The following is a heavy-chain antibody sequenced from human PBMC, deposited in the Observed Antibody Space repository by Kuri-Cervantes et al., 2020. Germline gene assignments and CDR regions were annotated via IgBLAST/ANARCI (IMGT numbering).Heavy chain of an antibody. Sequence: SLKISCAASGFTFDNYAMHWVRQAPGKGLEWVSGISWNSGSIGYADSVKGRFTISRDNAKNSLYLQMKSLRAEDTALYYCARGSYGSGSPKVVYYYYYGMDVWGQGTTVTVSS. CDR3: ARGSYGSGSPKVVYYYYYGMDV. CDR1: GFTFDNYA. D-gene: IGHD3-10*01. CDR2: ISWNSGSI. J-gene: IGHJ6*02. V-gene: IGHV3-9*01.